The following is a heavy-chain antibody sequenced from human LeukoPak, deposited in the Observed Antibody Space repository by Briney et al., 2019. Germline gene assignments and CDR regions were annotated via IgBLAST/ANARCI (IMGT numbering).Heavy chain of an antibody. CDR1: GFTFSSYG. V-gene: IGHV3-30*02. Sequence: GGSLRLSCAASGFTFSSYGMHWVRQAPGKGLEWVAFIRYDGSNKYYADSVKGRFTISRDNSKNTLYLQMNSLRAEDTAVYYCARGGSYRGSLAYWGQGTLVTVSS. D-gene: IGHD1-26*01. CDR3: ARGGSYRGSLAY. J-gene: IGHJ4*02. CDR2: IRYDGSNK.